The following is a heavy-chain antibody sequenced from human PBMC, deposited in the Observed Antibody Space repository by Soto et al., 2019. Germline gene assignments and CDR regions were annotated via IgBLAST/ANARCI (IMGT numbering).Heavy chain of an antibody. D-gene: IGHD3-3*01. Sequence: MXLSCASSEFTFSPYPMHWFLQAPGKGLEWVAVISHDEGNKYYGDSMKGRFTISRDNSKNTLYLQMNSLRGDDTAVYYCARGASDFWGGYPEIHFFDSWGQGTLVTVSS. CDR2: ISHDEGNK. CDR1: EFTFSPYP. J-gene: IGHJ4*02. CDR3: ARGASDFWGGYPEIHFFDS. V-gene: IGHV3-30-3*01.